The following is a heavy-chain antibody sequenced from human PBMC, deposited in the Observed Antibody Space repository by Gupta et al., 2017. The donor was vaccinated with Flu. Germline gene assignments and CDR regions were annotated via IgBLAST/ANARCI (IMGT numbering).Heavy chain of an antibody. CDR3: ARDGLEFEYHFYYMDV. CDR1: GFTFSRYA. D-gene: IGHD3-3*01. J-gene: IGHJ6*03. CDR2: ISYDGSNT. Sequence: QVELVESGGGVVQPGRSLRLSCAASGFTFSRYAIHWVPQAPGKGLEWVAVISYDGSNTDYIDSVKGRFTLSRDNSKDTIYLQINSLRPEDTAVYYCARDGLEFEYHFYYMDVWGKGTTVTVS. V-gene: IGHV3-30*03.